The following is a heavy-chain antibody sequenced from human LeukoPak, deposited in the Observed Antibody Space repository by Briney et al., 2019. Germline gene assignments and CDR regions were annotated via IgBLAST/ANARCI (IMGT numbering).Heavy chain of an antibody. CDR3: ARGGSYLGHCDY. D-gene: IGHD1-26*01. V-gene: IGHV4-39*07. CDR2: IYSGST. J-gene: IGHJ4*02. CDR1: GGSIRSNNYY. Sequence: SETLSLTCTVSGGSIRSNNYYWGWIRQPPGRGLQWIGSIYSGSTYCNASLKSRVTISVDTSKNQFSLKLSSVTAADTAVYYCARGGSYLGHCDYWGQGTLVTVSS.